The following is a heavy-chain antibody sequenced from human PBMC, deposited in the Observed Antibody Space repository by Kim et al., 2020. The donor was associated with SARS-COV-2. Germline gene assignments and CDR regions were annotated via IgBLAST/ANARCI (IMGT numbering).Heavy chain of an antibody. V-gene: IGHV3-30-3*01. CDR1: GFTFSSYA. J-gene: IGHJ5*02. CDR3: ARDPLS. CDR2: ISFDGSNK. Sequence: GGSLRLSCAASGFTFSSYAMHWVRQAPGKGLEWVAVISFDGSNKYYTDSVKGRFTISRDNSKNTLFLQMNSLRTDDTGVYYCARDPLSWGQGTLVTVSS.